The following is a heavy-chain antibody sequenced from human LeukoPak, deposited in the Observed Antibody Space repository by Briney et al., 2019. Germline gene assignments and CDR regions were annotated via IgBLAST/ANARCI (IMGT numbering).Heavy chain of an antibody. CDR1: GGSISSYY. Sequence: SETLSLTCTVSGGSISSYYWSWIRQPPGKGLEWIGYIYYSGSTNYNPSLKSRVTMSVDTSKNQFSLKLSSVTAADTAVYYCARGGGYSALDYWGQGTLVTVSS. CDR3: ARGGGYSALDY. J-gene: IGHJ4*02. D-gene: IGHD2-15*01. V-gene: IGHV4-59*01. CDR2: IYYSGST.